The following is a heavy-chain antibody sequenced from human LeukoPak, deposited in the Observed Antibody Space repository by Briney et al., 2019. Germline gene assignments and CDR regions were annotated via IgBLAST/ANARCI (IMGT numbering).Heavy chain of an antibody. V-gene: IGHV4-59*01. CDR3: ARDLSGGSSFDY. Sequence: SETLSLTCTVSGGSISGYYWSWIRQPPGKGLEWIGCIYYIGSTNYNPSLKSRVTISVDTSENQFSLRLSSVTAADTAVYYCARDLSGGSSFDYWGQGTLVTVSS. D-gene: IGHD2-15*01. J-gene: IGHJ4*02. CDR2: IYYIGST. CDR1: GGSISGYY.